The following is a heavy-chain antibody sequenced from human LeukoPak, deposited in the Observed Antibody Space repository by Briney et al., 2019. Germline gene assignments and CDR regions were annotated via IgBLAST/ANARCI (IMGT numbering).Heavy chain of an antibody. J-gene: IGHJ4*02. D-gene: IGHD2-2*01. V-gene: IGHV4-34*01. CDR1: GGSFSGYY. CDR3: ARGVGYCSSTSCYFSY. Sequence: SETLSLTCAVYGGSFSGYYWSWIRQPPGKGLEWIGEINHSGSTNYNPSLKSRVTISVDTSKNQFSLKLSSVTAADKAVYYCARGVGYCSSTSCYFSYWGQGTLVTVSS. CDR2: INHSGST.